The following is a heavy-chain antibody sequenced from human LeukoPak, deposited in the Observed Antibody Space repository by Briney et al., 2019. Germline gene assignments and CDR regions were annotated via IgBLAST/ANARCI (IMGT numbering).Heavy chain of an antibody. D-gene: IGHD1-26*01. CDR1: GFTFSSYS. Sequence: GGSLRLSCAASGFTFSSYSMNWVRQAPGKGLEWVSSISSSSSCIYYADSVKGRFTISRDNAKNSLYLQMNSLRAEDTAVYYCARMDGSYSQNYFDYWGQGTLVTDSS. CDR2: ISSSSSCI. J-gene: IGHJ4*02. CDR3: ARMDGSYSQNYFDY. V-gene: IGHV3-21*01.